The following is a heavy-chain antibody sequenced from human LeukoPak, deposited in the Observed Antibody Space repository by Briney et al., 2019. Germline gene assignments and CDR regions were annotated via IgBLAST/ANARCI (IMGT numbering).Heavy chain of an antibody. V-gene: IGHV3-23*01. Sequence: PGGSLRLSCAASGFTFSSYAMSWVRQAPGKGLEWVSAISGSGGSTCYADSVKGRFTISRDNSKNTLYLQMNSLRAEDTAVYYCAKDPYYDFWSGYYSGPSFDYWGQGTLVTVSS. CDR2: ISGSGGST. CDR3: AKDPYYDFWSGYYSGPSFDY. J-gene: IGHJ4*02. D-gene: IGHD3-3*01. CDR1: GFTFSSYA.